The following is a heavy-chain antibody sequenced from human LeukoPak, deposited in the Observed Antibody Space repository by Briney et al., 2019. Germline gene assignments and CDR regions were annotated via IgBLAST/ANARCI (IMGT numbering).Heavy chain of an antibody. Sequence: GGSLRLSCAASGFTFSSYAMHWVRQAPGKGLEWVAVISYDGSNKYYADSVKGRFTISRDNSKNTLYLQMNSLRAEDTAVYYCAKSYCGGDCRPEIDYWGQGTLVTVSS. D-gene: IGHD2-21*02. J-gene: IGHJ4*02. CDR1: GFTFSSYA. V-gene: IGHV3-30-3*02. CDR3: AKSYCGGDCRPEIDY. CDR2: ISYDGSNK.